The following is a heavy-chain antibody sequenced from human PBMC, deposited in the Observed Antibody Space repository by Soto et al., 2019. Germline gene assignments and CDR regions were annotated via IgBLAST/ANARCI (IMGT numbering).Heavy chain of an antibody. V-gene: IGHV4-4*02. CDR1: GDSISGNTC. Sequence: SETLSPTCDVSGDSISGNTCCTWLRQSPEKGLEWIAEIHRSGNTNYNSSLRGRVSMSIDKSKNQFSLNVSPVTAADTAVYYCARAPFDYDVLTGFPSWGQGILVTVSS. D-gene: IGHD3-9*01. CDR2: IHRSGNT. CDR3: ARAPFDYDVLTGFPS. J-gene: IGHJ4*02.